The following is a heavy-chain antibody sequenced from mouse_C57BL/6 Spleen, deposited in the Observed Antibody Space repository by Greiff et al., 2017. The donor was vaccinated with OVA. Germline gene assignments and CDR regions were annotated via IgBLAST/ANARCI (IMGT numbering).Heavy chain of an antibody. J-gene: IGHJ3*01. CDR2: IWGDGST. CDR1: GFSLTSYG. V-gene: IGHV2-3*01. D-gene: IGHD2-5*01. Sequence: VQLVESGPGLVAPSQSLSITCTVSGFSLTSYGVSWVRQPPGKGLEWLGVIWGDGSTNYHSALISRLSISKDNSKSQVFLKLNSLQTDDTATYYCAKPDSNYDLAWFAYWGQGTLVTVSA. CDR3: AKPDSNYDLAWFAY.